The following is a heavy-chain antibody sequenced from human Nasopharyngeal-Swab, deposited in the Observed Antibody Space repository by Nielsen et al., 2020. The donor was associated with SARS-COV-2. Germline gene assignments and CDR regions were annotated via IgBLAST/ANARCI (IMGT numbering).Heavy chain of an antibody. V-gene: IGHV3-73*01. Sequence: GGSLRLSCAAPGFTFSDSAIHWVRQASGKGLEWVGRLRSNGNNYATAYAASVKGRFIIFRDDPTNTAYLQMNSLKTEDTAVYYCTRCGGGCYSGRDYWGQGTLVTVSS. D-gene: IGHD2-21*02. CDR2: LRSNGNNYAT. CDR1: GFTFSDSA. J-gene: IGHJ4*02. CDR3: TRCGGGCYSGRDY.